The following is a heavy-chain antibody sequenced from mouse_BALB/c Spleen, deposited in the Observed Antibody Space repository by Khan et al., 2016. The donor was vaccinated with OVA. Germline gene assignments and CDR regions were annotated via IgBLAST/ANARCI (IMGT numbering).Heavy chain of an antibody. CDR1: GFTFSSYS. D-gene: IGHD4-1*01. CDR3: ASHLTGSFAY. V-gene: IGHV5-6*01. Sequence: EVQLLETGGDLVKPGGSLKLSCAASGFTFSSYSMSWVRQTPDKRLEWVATISSGGDYTYYPDSVKGRFPISRDNAKNTLYLQMSSLKSEDTAMYYCASHLTGSFAYWGQGTLVTVSA. CDR2: ISSGGDYT. J-gene: IGHJ3*01.